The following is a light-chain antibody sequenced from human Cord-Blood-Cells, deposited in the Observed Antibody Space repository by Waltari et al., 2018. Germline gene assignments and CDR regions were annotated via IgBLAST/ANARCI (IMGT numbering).Light chain of an antibody. Sequence: DIVMTQSLDSLAVSLGEKATINCKSSQSVLYSSNNKNYLAWYQQKPGQPPKLFIYGASTRESGVPARFSGSGSGTDFTLTISSLQAEDVAVYYCQQYYSTPQTFGQGTKVEIK. J-gene: IGKJ1*01. CDR2: GAS. CDR3: QQYYSTPQT. V-gene: IGKV4-1*01. CDR1: QSVLYSSNNKNY.